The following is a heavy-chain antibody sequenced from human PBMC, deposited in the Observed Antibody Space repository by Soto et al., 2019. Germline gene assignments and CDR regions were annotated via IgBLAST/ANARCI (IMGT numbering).Heavy chain of an antibody. CDR2: IWYDGSKE. D-gene: IGHD6-25*01. V-gene: IGHV3-33*08. CDR1: GFTFSSFG. J-gene: IGHJ5*02. Sequence: QEQLAGSGGGVVQPGTSLRLSCTASGFTFSSFGMNWVRQAPGKGLEWVALIWYDGSKEYYADSVKGRFTISRDDSKNTLYLQMDSLGAADTAVYYCTREGTFGSGSNEAWFDPWGQGTLVTVSS. CDR3: TREGTFGSGSNEAWFDP.